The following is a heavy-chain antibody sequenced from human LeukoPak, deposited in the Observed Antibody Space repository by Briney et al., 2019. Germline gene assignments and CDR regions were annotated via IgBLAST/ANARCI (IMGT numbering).Heavy chain of an antibody. J-gene: IGHJ4*02. D-gene: IGHD5-18*01. V-gene: IGHV1-69*13. CDR2: IIPIFGTA. CDR3: ASKRGYSYGLDY. CDR1: GGTFSSYA. Sequence: ASVKVSCKASGGTFSSYAISWVRQAPGQGLEWMGGIIPIFGTADYAQKFQGRVTITADESTSTGYMELSSLRSEDTAVYYCASKRGYSYGLDYWGQGTLVTVSS.